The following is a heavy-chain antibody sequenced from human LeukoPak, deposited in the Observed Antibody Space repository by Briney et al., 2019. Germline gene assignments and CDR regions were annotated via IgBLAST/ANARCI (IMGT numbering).Heavy chain of an antibody. J-gene: IGHJ4*02. CDR3: ARAMDY. CDR2: IYSGGSK. Sequence: GGSLRLSCAASGFTVSSNHMSWVRQAPGKGLEWVSVIYSGGSKDYADSVKGRFTISRDNSKNILYLQMNSLRGEDTAVYYCARAMDYWGQGTLVTVSS. D-gene: IGHD2-2*01. CDR1: GFTVSSNH. V-gene: IGHV3-53*01.